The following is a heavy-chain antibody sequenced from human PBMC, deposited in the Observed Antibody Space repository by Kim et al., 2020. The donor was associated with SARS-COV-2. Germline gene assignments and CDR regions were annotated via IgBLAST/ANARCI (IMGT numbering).Heavy chain of an antibody. V-gene: IGHV1-69*13. CDR2: IIPIFGTA. CDR1: GGTFSSYA. Sequence: SVKVSCKASGGTFSSYAISWVRQAPGQGLEWMGGIIPIFGTANYAQKFQGRVTITADESTSTAYMELSSLRSEDTAVYYCAREPLHTVTYYYYYGMDVWGQGTTVTVSS. D-gene: IGHD4-4*01. CDR3: AREPLHTVTYYYYYGMDV. J-gene: IGHJ6*02.